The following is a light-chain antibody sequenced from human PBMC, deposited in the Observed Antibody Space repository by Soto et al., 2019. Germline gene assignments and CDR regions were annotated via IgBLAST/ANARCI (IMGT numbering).Light chain of an antibody. CDR1: SSDVGSYNY. V-gene: IGLV2-11*01. CDR3: CSYAGSYTLV. CDR2: DVS. J-gene: IGLJ3*02. Sequence: QSVLTQPRSVSGPPGQSVAISCTGTSSDVGSYNYVSWYQYHPGKAPKLMIYDVSKRPSGVPDRFSGSKSGNTASLTISGLQTEDEADYYCCSYAGSYTLVFGGGTKVTVL.